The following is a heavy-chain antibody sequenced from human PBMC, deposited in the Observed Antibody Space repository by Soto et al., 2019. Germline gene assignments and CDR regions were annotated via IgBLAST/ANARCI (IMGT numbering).Heavy chain of an antibody. V-gene: IGHV5-51*01. Sequence: PGESLKISCKGSGYSFTSYWIGWVRQMPGKGLEWMGIIYPGDSDTRYSPSFQGQVTISADKSISTAYLQWSSLKASDTAMYYCARQAYDFRSGLSFYYYYYGMDVWGQGTTVTVSS. D-gene: IGHD3-3*01. CDR1: GYSFTSYW. J-gene: IGHJ6*02. CDR3: ARQAYDFRSGLSFYYYYYGMDV. CDR2: IYPGDSDT.